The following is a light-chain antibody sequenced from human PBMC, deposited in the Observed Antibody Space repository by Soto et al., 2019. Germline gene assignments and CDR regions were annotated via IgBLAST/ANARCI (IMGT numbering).Light chain of an antibody. CDR2: GAS. CDR3: QQYNNWPRT. V-gene: IGKV3-15*01. CDR1: QSVSSY. J-gene: IGKJ1*01. Sequence: EVVLTQSPATLSFSPEERDTLSCMASQSVSSYLAWYKQTPDQAPRLLIYGASTRATGIPARFSGSGSGTDFILTISSLQSEDSEVYYCQQYNNWPRTFGQGTKVDIK.